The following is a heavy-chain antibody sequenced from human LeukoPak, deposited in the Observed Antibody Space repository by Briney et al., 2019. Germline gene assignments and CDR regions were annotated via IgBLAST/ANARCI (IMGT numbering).Heavy chain of an antibody. V-gene: IGHV4-59*01. CDR3: ARDRDYRDAFDI. Sequence: SETLSLTCTVSGGSISSYYWSWLRQPPGKGLEWIGYIYYSGSTNYNPSLKSRVTISVDTSKNQFSLKLSSVTAADTAVYYCARDRDYRDAFDIWGQGTMVTVSS. D-gene: IGHD5-12*01. CDR2: IYYSGST. J-gene: IGHJ3*02. CDR1: GGSISSYY.